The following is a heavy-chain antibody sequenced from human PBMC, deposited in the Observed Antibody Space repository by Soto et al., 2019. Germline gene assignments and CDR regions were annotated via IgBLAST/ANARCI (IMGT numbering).Heavy chain of an antibody. V-gene: IGHV3-23*01. CDR2: ISDTGGST. D-gene: IGHD2-2*01. J-gene: IGHJ4*02. CDR3: AKRRYCSTTSCYSFDY. CDR1: GFTFSSYA. Sequence: GGSLRLSCAAPGFTFSSYAMSWVRQAPGKGLEWVSAISDTGGSTYYTDSVKGRFTISRDNSKNTLYLQMNSLRAEDTALYYCAKRRYCSTTSCYSFDYWGQGTLVTVSS.